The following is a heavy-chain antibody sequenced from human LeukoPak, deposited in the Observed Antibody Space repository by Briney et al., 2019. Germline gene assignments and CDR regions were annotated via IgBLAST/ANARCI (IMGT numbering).Heavy chain of an antibody. J-gene: IGHJ4*02. V-gene: IGHV1-46*01. CDR1: GYTFTRHG. CDR2: INPSGGST. CDR3: ARDLPREDTVDY. Sequence: RASVKVSCKASGYTFTRHGISWVRQAPGQGLEWMGIINPSGGSTSYAQKFQGRVTMTRDTSTSTVYMELSSLRSEDTAVYYCARDLPREDTVDYWGQGTLVTVSS.